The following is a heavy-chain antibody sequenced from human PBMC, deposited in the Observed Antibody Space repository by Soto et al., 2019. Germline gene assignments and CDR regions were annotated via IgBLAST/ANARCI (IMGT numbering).Heavy chain of an antibody. J-gene: IGHJ4*02. D-gene: IGHD2-15*01. CDR2: VNEDVIST. CDR1: GFTVSVYR. CDR3: TRGPRPTSTATGAF. Sequence: GCLRICFGASGFTVSVYRLHWVRKIPGKGPEWVSRVNEDVISTNYADSVKGRFTISRDNAKNTLYLQMNALRVEDTGVYYCTRGPRPTSTATGAFWGQGTLVPVSS. V-gene: IGHV3-74*01.